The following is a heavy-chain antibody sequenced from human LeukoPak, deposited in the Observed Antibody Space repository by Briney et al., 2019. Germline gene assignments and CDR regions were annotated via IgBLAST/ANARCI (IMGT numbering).Heavy chain of an antibody. CDR2: MNPNSGNT. Sequence: GASVRVSCKASGYSFTSYDLSWVRQATGQGLEWMGWMNPNSGNTGYAQKFQGRVTMTRDTSISTAYKELTSLTSEDTAIYYCARGLAVAGTGYWGQGTLVTVSS. V-gene: IGHV1-8*01. D-gene: IGHD6-19*01. CDR3: ARGLAVAGTGY. CDR1: GYSFTSYD. J-gene: IGHJ4*02.